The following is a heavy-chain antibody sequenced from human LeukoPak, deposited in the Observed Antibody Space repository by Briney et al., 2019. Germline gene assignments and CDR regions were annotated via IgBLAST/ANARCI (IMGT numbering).Heavy chain of an antibody. CDR1: GFTFSDYS. D-gene: IGHD6-13*01. CDR3: ARDSRTAAVDQLDY. CDR2: ISSSGTYI. J-gene: IGHJ4*02. V-gene: IGHV3-21*01. Sequence: PGGSLRLSCAASGFTFSDYSMNWLRLAPGRGRVGVSYISSSGTYISYAVSVRGRFTMSRDKAKNSLYLQMGSLRAEDTAVYYCARDSRTAAVDQLDYWGQGTLVTVS.